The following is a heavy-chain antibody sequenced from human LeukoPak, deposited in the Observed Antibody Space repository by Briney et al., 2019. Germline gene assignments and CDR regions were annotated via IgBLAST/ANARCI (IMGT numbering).Heavy chain of an antibody. CDR1: GGSINDYY. CDR3: TRVSIHGDSDY. V-gene: IGHV4-59*01. J-gene: IGHJ4*02. CDR2: IYYTGRT. Sequence: SETLSLTCTVSGGSINDYYWSWIRQSPGKGLEWIGYIYYTGRTKYNPSLQSRVTISVDTSKNQFSLNLSSVTSADTAVYFCTRVSIHGDSDYWGPGTLVTVSS.